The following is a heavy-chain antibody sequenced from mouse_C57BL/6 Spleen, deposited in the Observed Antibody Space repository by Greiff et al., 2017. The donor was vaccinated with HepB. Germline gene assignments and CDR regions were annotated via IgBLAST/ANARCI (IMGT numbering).Heavy chain of an antibody. CDR2: ISYDGSN. J-gene: IGHJ2*01. V-gene: IGHV3-6*01. CDR1: GYSITSGYY. D-gene: IGHD2-1*01. Sequence: EVKLMESGPGLVKPSQSLSLTCSVTGYSITSGYYWNWIRQFPGNKLEWMGYISYDGSNNYNPSLKNRISITRDTSKNQFFLKLNSVTTEDTATYYCAIYYGNYVRWGQGTTLTVSS. CDR3: AIYYGNYVR.